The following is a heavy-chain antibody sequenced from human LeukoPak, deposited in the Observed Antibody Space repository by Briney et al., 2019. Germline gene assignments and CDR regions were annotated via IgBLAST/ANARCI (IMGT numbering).Heavy chain of an antibody. D-gene: IGHD3-16*01. J-gene: IGHJ4*02. CDR3: ARGAGVGSYVPFDL. CDR1: GFTFSSYA. CDR2: ISGSGGST. V-gene: IGHV3-23*01. Sequence: PGGSLRLSCAASGFTFSSYAMSWVRQAPGKGLEWVSAISGSGGSTYYADSVKGRFTISRDNARNSLFLQMNNLRDEDTAVYYCARGAGVGSYVPFDLWGPGTLVAVSS.